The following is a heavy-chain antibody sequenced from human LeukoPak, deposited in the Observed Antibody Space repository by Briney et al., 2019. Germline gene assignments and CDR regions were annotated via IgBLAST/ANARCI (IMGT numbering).Heavy chain of an antibody. Sequence: GGSLRLSCAASGFTFSDYYMSWIRQAPGKGLEWVSYISSGSGTIYYADSVKGRFTISRDNAKNSLFLQMNSLRAEDTALYYCVRDRDGSGYYYLYWGQGTLVTVSS. CDR2: ISSGSGTI. CDR3: VRDRDGSGYYYLY. D-gene: IGHD3-22*01. CDR1: GFTFSDYY. J-gene: IGHJ4*02. V-gene: IGHV3-11*04.